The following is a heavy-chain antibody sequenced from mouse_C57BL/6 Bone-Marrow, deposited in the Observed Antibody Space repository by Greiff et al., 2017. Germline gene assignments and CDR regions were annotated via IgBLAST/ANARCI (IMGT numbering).Heavy chain of an antibody. J-gene: IGHJ2*01. CDR3: ARYPHTFFDY. Sequence: QVQLQQPGAELVRPGTSVKLSCKASGYTFTSYWMHWVKQRPGQGLEWIGVIDPSDSYTNYNQKFKGKATLTVDTSSSTAYMQLSSLTSEDSAVYYYARYPHTFFDYWGQGTTLTVSS. V-gene: IGHV1-59*01. CDR1: GYTFTSYW. D-gene: IGHD6-1*01. CDR2: IDPSDSYT.